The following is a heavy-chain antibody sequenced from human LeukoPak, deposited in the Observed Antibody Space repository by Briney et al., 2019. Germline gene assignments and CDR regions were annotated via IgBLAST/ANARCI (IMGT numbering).Heavy chain of an antibody. D-gene: IGHD3-22*01. V-gene: IGHV3-21*01. Sequence: GWSQRLFCTASGFTFSGDSMNWSRQAPGKGLEWVSSFGTRSTSVYHAGSVKGRFAISRDNAKNSLYLQMNSLRAEDTALYYCAREVSDGLDFWGQGTLVTVSS. CDR1: GFTFSGDS. CDR3: AREVSDGLDF. CDR2: FGTRSTSV. J-gene: IGHJ4*02.